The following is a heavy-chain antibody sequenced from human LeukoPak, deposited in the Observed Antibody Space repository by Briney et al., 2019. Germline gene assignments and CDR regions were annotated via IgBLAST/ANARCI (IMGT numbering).Heavy chain of an antibody. Sequence: GGSLRLSCAASGFTFSSYAMSWVRQGSGKGLVWVSRINSDGSSTSYADSVKGRFTISRDNAKSTLYLQMNTLRAEDTAVYYCVSIPGDWGQGILVTVSS. CDR1: GFTFSSYA. J-gene: IGHJ4*02. D-gene: IGHD7-27*01. CDR3: VSIPGD. V-gene: IGHV3-74*01. CDR2: INSDGSST.